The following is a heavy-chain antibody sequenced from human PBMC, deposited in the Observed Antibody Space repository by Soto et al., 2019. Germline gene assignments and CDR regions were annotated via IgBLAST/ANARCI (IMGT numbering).Heavy chain of an antibody. CDR2: VSDNGGSRGGT. V-gene: IGHV3-23*01. CDR3: ARAKAVVIAALDI. J-gene: IGHJ3*02. Sequence: GGSLRLSCKASGFMFNNSAMTWVRQAPGQGLQWVASVSDNGGSRGGTYYADSVKGRFTISRDNSKNALYLQLDSLTGADTAVYYCARAKAVVIAALDIWGQGTMVTVSS. CDR1: GFMFNNSA. D-gene: IGHD2-21*01.